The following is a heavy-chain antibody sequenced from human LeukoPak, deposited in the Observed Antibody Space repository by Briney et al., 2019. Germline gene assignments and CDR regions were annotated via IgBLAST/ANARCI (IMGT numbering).Heavy chain of an antibody. Sequence: SGGSLRLSCAASGFTFSSYAMSWVRQAPGKGLEWVSTISASGSSTYYADSVKDRFTLSRDNSKNTLYLQMNSLRAEDTAVYYCARAFDYWGQGTLVTVSS. CDR1: GFTFSSYA. CDR2: ISASGSST. CDR3: ARAFDY. V-gene: IGHV3-23*01. J-gene: IGHJ4*02.